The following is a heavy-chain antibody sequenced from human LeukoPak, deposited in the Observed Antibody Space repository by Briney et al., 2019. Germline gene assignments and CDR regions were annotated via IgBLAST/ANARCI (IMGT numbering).Heavy chain of an antibody. CDR1: GFTVSSNY. CDR3: ARGHTAVTRHFDF. CDR2: ISSGSSAI. D-gene: IGHD4-17*01. V-gene: IGHV3-21*01. J-gene: IGHJ4*02. Sequence: TGGSLRLSCAASGFTVSSNYMTWVRQAPGKGLEWVSIISSGSSAIFSADALKGRFTISRDDAKNLLYLDMNSLRAEDTAVYYCARGHTAVTRHFDFWGQGTLVTVSS.